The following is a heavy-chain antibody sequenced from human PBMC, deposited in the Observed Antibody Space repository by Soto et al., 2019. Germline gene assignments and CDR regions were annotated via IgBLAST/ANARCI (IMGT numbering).Heavy chain of an antibody. CDR2: IYYSGST. CDR3: ATGITMVRGVIILYFDY. J-gene: IGHJ4*02. CDR1: GGSISSSSYY. V-gene: IGHV4-39*01. D-gene: IGHD3-10*01. Sequence: SETLSLTCTVSGGSISSSSYYWGWIRQPPGKGLEWIGSIYYSGSTYYNPSLKSRVTISVDTSKNHFSLKLSSVTAADTAVYFCATGITMVRGVIILYFDYWGQGTLVTVSS.